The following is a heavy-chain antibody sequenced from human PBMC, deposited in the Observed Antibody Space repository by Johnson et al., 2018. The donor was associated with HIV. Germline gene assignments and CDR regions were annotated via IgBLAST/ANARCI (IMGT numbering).Heavy chain of an antibody. CDR3: ASFAGAGDCFEI. V-gene: IGHV3-9*01. CDR2: ISWNSGSI. Sequence: VQLVESGGGLVQPGRSLRLSCAASGFTFDDYAMHWVRQAPGKGLEWVSGISWNSGSIGYADSVKGRFTISRDNAKNFLYLQMNSLRAEDTALYYCASFAGAGDCFEIGGQGTRVTVSS. CDR1: GFTFDDYA. D-gene: IGHD2-21*01. J-gene: IGHJ3*02.